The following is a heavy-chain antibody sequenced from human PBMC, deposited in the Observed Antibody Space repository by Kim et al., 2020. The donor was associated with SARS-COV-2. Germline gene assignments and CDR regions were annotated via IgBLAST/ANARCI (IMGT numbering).Heavy chain of an antibody. V-gene: IGHV3-21*01. D-gene: IGHD4-4*01. CDR1: GFTFSSYS. Sequence: GGSLRLSCAASGFTFSSYSMNWVRQAPGKGLEWVSSISSSSSYIYYADSVKGRFTISRDNAKNSLYLQMNSLRAEDTAVYYCAILMTTVSNYYYYGMDVWGQGTTVTVSS. CDR3: AILMTTVSNYYYYGMDV. CDR2: ISSSSSYI. J-gene: IGHJ6*02.